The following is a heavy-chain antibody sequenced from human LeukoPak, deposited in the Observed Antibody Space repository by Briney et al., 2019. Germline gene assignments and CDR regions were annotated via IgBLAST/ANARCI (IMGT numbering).Heavy chain of an antibody. CDR1: GFTFSSYW. Sequence: GGSLRVSCAASGFTFSSYWMHWVRHAPGKGLVWVSRINSDGSSTSYADSVKGRFTISRDNAKNTLYLQMNSLRAEDTAVYYCAREGEMAVLVHFDYWGQGTLVTVSS. CDR3: AREGEMAVLVHFDY. D-gene: IGHD2-8*02. CDR2: INSDGSST. J-gene: IGHJ4*02. V-gene: IGHV3-74*01.